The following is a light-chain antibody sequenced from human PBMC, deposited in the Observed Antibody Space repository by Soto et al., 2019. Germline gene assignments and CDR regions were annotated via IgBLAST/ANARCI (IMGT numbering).Light chain of an antibody. CDR1: QDISNY. CDR2: DAS. J-gene: IGKJ4*01. V-gene: IGKV1-33*01. Sequence: DIQMTQSPSSLSASVGDRVTITCQASQDISNYLNWYQQKPGKAPKLLIYDASNLETGVPSRFSGSGSGTDFTFNISSLQPEDIATYYCQQYDNLPPGFGGGTKVEIK. CDR3: QQYDNLPPG.